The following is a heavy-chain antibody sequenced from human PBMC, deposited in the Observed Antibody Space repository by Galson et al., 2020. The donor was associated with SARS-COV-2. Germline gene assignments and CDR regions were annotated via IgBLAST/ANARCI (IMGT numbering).Heavy chain of an antibody. V-gene: IGHV3-30*03. D-gene: IGHD3-9*01. CDR2: ISYDGSNK. J-gene: IGHJ6*02. CDR3: ARDSEYYDILTGYLALTRYYYYYGMDV. CDR1: GFTFSSYG. Sequence: GESLKISCAASGFTFSSYGMHWVRQAPGKGLEWVAVISYDGSNKYYADSVKGRFTISRDNSKNTLYLQMNSLRAEDTAVYYCARDSEYYDILTGYLALTRYYYYYGMDVWGQGTTVTVSS.